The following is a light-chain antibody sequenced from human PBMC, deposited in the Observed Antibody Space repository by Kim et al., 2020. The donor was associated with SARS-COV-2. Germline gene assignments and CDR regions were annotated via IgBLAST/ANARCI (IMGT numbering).Light chain of an antibody. CDR1: QSISSY. CDR3: QQSYSTLPYT. V-gene: IGKV1-39*01. CDR2: DAS. J-gene: IGKJ2*01. Sequence: DIQMTQSPSSLSASVGDRVIITCRASQSISSYLNWYQQKPGKAPKLLIYDASSLQSVVPSRFSGSGSGTDFTLTISSLQPEDFATYYCQQSYSTLPYTFGQGTKLEI.